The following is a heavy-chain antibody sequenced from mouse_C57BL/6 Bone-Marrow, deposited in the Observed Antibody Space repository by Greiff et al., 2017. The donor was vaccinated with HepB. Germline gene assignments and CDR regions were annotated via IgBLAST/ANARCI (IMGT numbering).Heavy chain of an antibody. V-gene: IGHV1-59*01. CDR2: IDPSDSYT. D-gene: IGHD1-1*01. CDR3: ARSRKLQFAY. Sequence: QVQLQQSGAELVRPGTSVKLSCKASGYTFTSYWMHWVKQRPGQCLEWIGVIDPSDSYTNYNQKFKGKATLTVDTSSSTAYMQLSSLTSEDSAVYYCARSRKLQFAYWGQGTLVTVSA. J-gene: IGHJ3*01. CDR1: GYTFTSYW.